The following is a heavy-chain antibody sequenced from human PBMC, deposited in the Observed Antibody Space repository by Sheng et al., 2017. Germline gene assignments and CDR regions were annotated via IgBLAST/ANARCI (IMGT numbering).Heavy chain of an antibody. CDR3: AKGTYYDILTGSFDY. D-gene: IGHD3-9*01. CDR2: ISWNSGSI. J-gene: IGHJ4*02. Sequence: EVQLVESGGGLVQPGRSLRLSCAASGFTFDDYAMHWVRQAPGKGLEWVSGISWNSGSIGYADSVKGRFTISRDNAKNSLYLQMNSLRAEDMALYYCAKGTYYDILTGSFDYWGQGTLVTVSS. CDR1: GFTFDDYA. V-gene: IGHV3-9*03.